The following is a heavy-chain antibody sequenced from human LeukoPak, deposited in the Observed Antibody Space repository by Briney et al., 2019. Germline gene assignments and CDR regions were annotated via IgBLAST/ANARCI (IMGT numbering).Heavy chain of an antibody. D-gene: IGHD2-15*01. V-gene: IGHV3-23*01. CDR2: TSGSGDIR. CDR1: GFTFKNYA. Sequence: GGSLRLSCAASGFTFKNYAMTWVRQAPGKGLEWVSRTSGSGDIRLYADSVKGRFTISRTNSENRLYLHLNSLRADDSGVYYCANYRSGGGGYYSGLAHWGQGTQVTVSS. CDR3: ANYRSGGGGYYSGLAH. J-gene: IGHJ1*01.